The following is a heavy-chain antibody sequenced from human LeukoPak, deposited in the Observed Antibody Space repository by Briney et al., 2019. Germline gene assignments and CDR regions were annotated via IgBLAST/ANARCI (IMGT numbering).Heavy chain of an antibody. CDR1: GGSISSSSYY. CDR3: VRRWVVGATTDY. Sequence: SETPSLTCTVSGGSISSSSYYWGWIRQPPGTGLEWIGSIYYSGSTYYNPSLKSRVTISVDTSKNQFSLKLSSVTAADTAVYYCVRRWVVGATTDYWGQGTLVTVSS. V-gene: IGHV4-39*01. D-gene: IGHD1-26*01. J-gene: IGHJ4*02. CDR2: IYYSGST.